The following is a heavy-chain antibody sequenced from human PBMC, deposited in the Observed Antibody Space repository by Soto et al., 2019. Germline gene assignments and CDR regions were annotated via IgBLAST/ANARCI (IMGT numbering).Heavy chain of an antibody. CDR2: IYHSGST. CDR3: AREMDTTFDAFDI. CDR1: GGSISSGGYS. V-gene: IGHV4-30-2*01. Sequence: PSETLSLTCAVSGGSISSGGYSWSWIRQPPGKGLEWIGYIYHSGSTYYNPSLKSRVTISVDRSKNQFSLKLSSVTAADTAVYYCAREMDTTFDAFDIWGQGTMVTVSS. J-gene: IGHJ3*02. D-gene: IGHD5-18*01.